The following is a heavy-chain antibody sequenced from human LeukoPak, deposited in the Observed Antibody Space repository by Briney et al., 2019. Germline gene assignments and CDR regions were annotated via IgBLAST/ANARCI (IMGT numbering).Heavy chain of an antibody. Sequence: PGGSLRLPCAASGFTFSSYGMHWVRQAPGKGLEWVAFIRYDGSNKYYADSVKGRFTISRDNSKNTLYLQMNSLRAEDTAVYYCAKVKGTGYSSGWYERYYFDYWGQGTLVTVSS. D-gene: IGHD6-19*01. CDR1: GFTFSSYG. CDR3: AKVKGTGYSSGWYERYYFDY. CDR2: IRYDGSNK. J-gene: IGHJ4*02. V-gene: IGHV3-30*02.